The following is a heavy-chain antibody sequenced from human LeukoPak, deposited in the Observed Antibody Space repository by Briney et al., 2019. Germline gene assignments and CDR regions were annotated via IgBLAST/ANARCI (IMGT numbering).Heavy chain of an antibody. CDR1: GFTFSDAW. Sequence: PGGSLRLSCATSGFTFSDAWLSWVRQAPGKGLEWDGRIKHDGTTDYAAPVKGRFTISRDVSKATLYLRMNSLKTEDTAIYYRTTVSHFYLGGQGTLVTVSS. V-gene: IGHV3-15*01. D-gene: IGHD2/OR15-2a*01. CDR2: IKHDGTT. J-gene: IGHJ4*02. CDR3: TTVSHFYL.